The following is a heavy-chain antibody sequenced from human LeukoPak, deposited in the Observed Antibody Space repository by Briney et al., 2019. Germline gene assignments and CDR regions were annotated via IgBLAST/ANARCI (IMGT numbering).Heavy chain of an antibody. Sequence: GRSLRLSCAASGFTFSSYSMNWVRQAPGKGLEWVSYISSSSSTIYYADSVKGRFTISRDNAKNSLYLQMNSLRAEDTAVYYCASMLVSYYDFWSGYSVFDYWGQGTLVTVSS. CDR1: GFTFSSYS. CDR3: ASMLVSYYDFWSGYSVFDY. CDR2: ISSSSSTI. V-gene: IGHV3-48*01. J-gene: IGHJ4*02. D-gene: IGHD3-3*01.